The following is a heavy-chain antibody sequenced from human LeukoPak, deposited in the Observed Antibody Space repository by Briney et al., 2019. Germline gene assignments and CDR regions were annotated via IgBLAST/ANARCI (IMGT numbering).Heavy chain of an antibody. V-gene: IGHV1-24*01. D-gene: IGHD3-9*01. J-gene: IGHJ4*02. CDR2: FDPEDGET. CDR3: ATVKDILTGYTFDY. Sequence: ASVKVSCKVSGYTLTELSMHWVRQGPGKGLEWMGGFDPEDGETIYAQKFQGRVTMTEDTSTDTAYVELISLRSEDTAVYYCATVKDILTGYTFDYWGQGTLVTVSS. CDR1: GYTLTELS.